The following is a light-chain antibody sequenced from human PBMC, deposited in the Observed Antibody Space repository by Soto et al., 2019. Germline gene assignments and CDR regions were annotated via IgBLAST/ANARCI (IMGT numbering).Light chain of an antibody. J-gene: IGKJ1*01. Sequence: EIVLTQSPGTLSLSPGETATLSCRASQTVNSDYLAWFQQRPGQAPRLLIFATSRRATDIPDRFSGSGSGTDFTLAIRRLEPEDFAVYYCHQRSNWPPAFGQGTKVDIK. CDR2: ATS. V-gene: IGKV3D-20*02. CDR3: HQRSNWPPA. CDR1: QTVNSDY.